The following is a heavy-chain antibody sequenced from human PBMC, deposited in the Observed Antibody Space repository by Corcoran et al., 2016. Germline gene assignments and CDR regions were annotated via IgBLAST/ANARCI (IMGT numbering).Heavy chain of an antibody. V-gene: IGHV3-30*18. CDR1: GFTFSSYG. D-gene: IGHD3-22*01. J-gene: IGHJ4*02. CDR2: ISYDGSNK. CDR3: AKDHDSSGLDY. Sequence: QVQLVESGGGVVQPGRSLRLSCAASGFTFSSYGMHWVRQAPGKGLEWVAVISYDGSNKYYADSVKGRFTISRDNSKNTLYLQMNSLRAEDTAVYYCAKDHDSSGLDYWGQGTLVTVSS.